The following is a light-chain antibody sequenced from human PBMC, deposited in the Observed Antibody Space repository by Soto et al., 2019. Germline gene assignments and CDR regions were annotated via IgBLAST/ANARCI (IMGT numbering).Light chain of an antibody. CDR3: SSYTSSSTVV. Sequence: QSALTQPASVSGSPGQSITISCTGTSSDVGGYNYVSWYQQHPGKAPKLMIYDVSNRPSGVSNRFSGSKSGNTASLTISGLQVEDGADYYCSSYTSSSTVVFGGGTKLTVL. CDR2: DVS. V-gene: IGLV2-14*01. J-gene: IGLJ2*01. CDR1: SSDVGGYNY.